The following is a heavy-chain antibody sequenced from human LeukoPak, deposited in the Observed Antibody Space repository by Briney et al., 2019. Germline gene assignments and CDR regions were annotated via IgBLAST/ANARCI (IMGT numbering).Heavy chain of an antibody. D-gene: IGHD6-19*01. CDR3: AKPISGGLAVTADWFHP. CDR2: INSNSGTT. CDR1: GFAFSGYA. Sequence: GGSLRLSCTASGFAFSGYAMSWLRQPPGKGLEWVSTINSNSGTTSYAASVRGRFTISRDNSKSTLYLQLNNLRADDTATYYCAKPISGGLAVTADWFHPGGQGTLVVVSS. V-gene: IGHV3-23*01. J-gene: IGHJ5*01.